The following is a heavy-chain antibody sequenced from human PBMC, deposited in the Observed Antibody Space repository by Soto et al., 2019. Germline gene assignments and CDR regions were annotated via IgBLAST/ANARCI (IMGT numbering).Heavy chain of an antibody. CDR3: ARDLGVYGYIWGSYRTIDAFDI. J-gene: IGHJ3*02. D-gene: IGHD3-16*02. CDR2: ISAYNGNT. Sequence: QVQLVQSGAEVKKPGASVKVSCKASGYTFTSYGISWVRQAPGQGLEWMGWISAYNGNTNYAQKLQGRVTMTTDTSTSTAYMELRSLRSDDTAVYYCARDLGVYGYIWGSYRTIDAFDIWGQGTMVTVSS. V-gene: IGHV1-18*01. CDR1: GYTFTSYG.